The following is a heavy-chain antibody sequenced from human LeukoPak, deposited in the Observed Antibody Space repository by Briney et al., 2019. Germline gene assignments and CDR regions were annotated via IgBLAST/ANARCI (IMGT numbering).Heavy chain of an antibody. CDR3: ARDLSIDY. CDR1: AFTFSSYA. V-gene: IGHV3-30*04. Sequence: GGSLRLSCAASAFTFSSYAMHWVRQAPGKGLEWVAVISYDGSNKHYGDSVKGRFTISRDNAKNSVYLQMSSLRAEDTAVYYCARDLSIDYWGQGTLVTVSS. J-gene: IGHJ4*02. CDR2: ISYDGSNK.